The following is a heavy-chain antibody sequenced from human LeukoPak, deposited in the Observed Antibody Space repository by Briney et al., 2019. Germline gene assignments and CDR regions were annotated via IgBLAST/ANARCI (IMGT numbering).Heavy chain of an antibody. CDR1: GLSFSNYA. CDR2: ITSGFTT. D-gene: IGHD1-26*01. J-gene: IGHJ4*02. CDR3: AKDYYGSRVADVFFEY. Sequence: GGSLRVSCGASGLSFSNYAMSWVRQAPGKGLEWISGITSGFTTYYADSVKGRFTISRDNSKNTFHLQMSSLRAEDTAIYYCAKDYYGSRVADVFFEYWGQGTLVTVSS. V-gene: IGHV3-23*01.